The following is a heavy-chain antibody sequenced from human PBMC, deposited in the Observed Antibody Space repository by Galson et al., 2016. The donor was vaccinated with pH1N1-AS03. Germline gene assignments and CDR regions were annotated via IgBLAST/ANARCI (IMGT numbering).Heavy chain of an antibody. D-gene: IGHD5-12*01. CDR1: GFSLSTSGGG. Sequence: PALVKPPQTLTLTCTFSGFSLSTSGGGVGWIRQPPGKALEWLTLIHWDDDKRYSPSLRTRLTITKDTPKNQVVLTMTNMDPVDTATYFCVHRRRTITVASVFDYWGQGALVTVSS. J-gene: IGHJ4*02. V-gene: IGHV2-5*02. CDR2: IHWDDDK. CDR3: VHRRRTITVASVFDY.